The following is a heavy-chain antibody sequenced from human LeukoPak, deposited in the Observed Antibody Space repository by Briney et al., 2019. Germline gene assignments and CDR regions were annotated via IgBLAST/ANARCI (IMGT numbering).Heavy chain of an antibody. Sequence: PSETLSLTCTVSGGSISSGGYYWSWIRQPPGKGLEWIGYIYHSGSTYYNPSLKSRVTISVDRSKNQFSLELSSVTAADTAVYYCARRGDYRYYYYMDVWGKGTTVTVSS. CDR1: GGSISSGGYY. V-gene: IGHV4-30-2*01. J-gene: IGHJ6*03. CDR3: ARRGDYRYYYYMDV. D-gene: IGHD4-11*01. CDR2: IYHSGST.